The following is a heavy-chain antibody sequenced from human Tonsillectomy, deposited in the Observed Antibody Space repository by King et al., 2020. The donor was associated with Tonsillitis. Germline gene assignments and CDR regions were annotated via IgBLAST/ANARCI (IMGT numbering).Heavy chain of an antibody. CDR3: ARLLRFWEWSAAEFDP. D-gene: IGHD3-3*01. V-gene: IGHV1-69*01. CDR1: GGTFSRYA. CDR2: VIPIFDTA. Sequence: QLVQSEAEVKKPGSSVKVSCKASGGTFSRYAINWVRQAPGQGLEWMGGVIPIFDTARYAQNFQGRVTITADESTSTAYMELSSLRYEDTAVYYCARLLRFWEWSAAEFDPWGQGTLVTVSS. J-gene: IGHJ5*02.